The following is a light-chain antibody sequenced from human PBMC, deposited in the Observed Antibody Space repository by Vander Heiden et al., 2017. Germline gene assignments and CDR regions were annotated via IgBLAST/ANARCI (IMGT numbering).Light chain of an antibody. Sequence: IVLTHSPATLSLSRGKFSNLSCRASESDSNYLDWYQQKPGQAPRLLNNDASNRATGIPARFSGSGSGTDFTLTISSLEHEDFAVYYCQKRSNWPPLSTFGQGTKLEIK. V-gene: IGKV3-11*01. CDR2: DAS. J-gene: IGKJ2*01. CDR3: QKRSNWPPLST. CDR1: ESDSNY.